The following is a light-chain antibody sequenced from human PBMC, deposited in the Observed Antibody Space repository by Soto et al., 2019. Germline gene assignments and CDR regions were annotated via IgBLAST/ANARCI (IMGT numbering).Light chain of an antibody. CDR2: DTS. V-gene: IGKV3-20*01. Sequence: EFVLTRSPGTLSLSPCERATLSCRASQSLTNSFIAWYQQRPGQAPRLLIYDTSSRASGIPDRFSGSGSGTDFTRTISRLETEDFAVFYCQQYGTSEIIFGQGTRLEIK. CDR3: QQYGTSEII. CDR1: QSLTNSF. J-gene: IGKJ5*01.